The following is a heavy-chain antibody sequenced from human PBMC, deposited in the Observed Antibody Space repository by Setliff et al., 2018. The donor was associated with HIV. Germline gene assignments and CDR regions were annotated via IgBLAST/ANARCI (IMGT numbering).Heavy chain of an antibody. Sequence: SETLSLTCSVSGGSISNFYWSWIRQPPGKGLEWVGHIYSTGDTNYNPSLKSRVTLSADTSKNQLSLSLTSVTAADTAVYYCAREGKTALVTKYFDYWGQGTLVTVSS. D-gene: IGHD5-18*01. CDR2: IYSTGDT. V-gene: IGHV4-4*07. CDR3: AREGKTALVTKYFDY. CDR1: GGSISNFY. J-gene: IGHJ4*02.